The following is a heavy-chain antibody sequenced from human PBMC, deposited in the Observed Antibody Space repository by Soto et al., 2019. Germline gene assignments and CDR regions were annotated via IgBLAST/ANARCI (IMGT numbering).Heavy chain of an antibody. Sequence: QLQLQESGPGLVKPSETLSLTCTVSGGSISSSSYYWGWIRQRPGKGLEWIGSIYYSGYTYYNPSLKTRVTISVDTSKNQFSLKLSSVTAADTAVYYCARHNGPLYVGYYYDMDVCGQGTTVTVSS. CDR2: IYYSGYT. V-gene: IGHV4-39*01. CDR3: ARHNGPLYVGYYYDMDV. D-gene: IGHD3-16*01. CDR1: GGSISSSSYY. J-gene: IGHJ6*02.